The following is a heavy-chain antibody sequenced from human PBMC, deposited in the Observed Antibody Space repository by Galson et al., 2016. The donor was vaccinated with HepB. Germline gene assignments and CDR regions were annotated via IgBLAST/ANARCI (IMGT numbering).Heavy chain of an antibody. Sequence: SLRLSCAGSGFNFNSYWVTWVRQAPGKGLEWVANIKQDGSKINYVDSVMGRFTISRDNANNSLYLQMNGLRAEDTAMYYCARDRNYYSGNTYYDIFDIWGQGTMVTVSS. CDR1: GFNFNSYW. J-gene: IGHJ3*02. CDR2: IKQDGSKI. D-gene: IGHD3-22*01. V-gene: IGHV3-7*03. CDR3: ARDRNYYSGNTYYDIFDI.